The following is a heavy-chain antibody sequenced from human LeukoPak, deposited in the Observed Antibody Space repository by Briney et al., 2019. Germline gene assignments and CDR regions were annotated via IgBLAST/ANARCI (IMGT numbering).Heavy chain of an antibody. CDR2: IKTDGSIT. D-gene: IGHD2-2*01. J-gene: IGHJ4*02. CDR3: AREYPLFHYFDY. V-gene: IGHV3-74*01. CDR1: GFSFSVYW. Sequence: GGSLRLSCAASGFSFSVYWMHWVRQAPGKGPVWVSRIKTDGSITDYADSVKGRFTISRDNAKNTLYLQMNSLRAEDTAVYYCAREYPLFHYFDYWGQGTLVTVSS.